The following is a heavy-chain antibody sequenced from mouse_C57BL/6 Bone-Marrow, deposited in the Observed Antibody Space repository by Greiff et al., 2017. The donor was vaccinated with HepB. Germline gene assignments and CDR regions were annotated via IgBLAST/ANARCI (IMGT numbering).Heavy chain of an antibody. CDR1: GYTFTSYW. CDR2: IYPSDSET. CDR3: ARADHHHYSTGGRDY. J-gene: IGHJ2*01. D-gene: IGHD1-2*01. Sequence: QVQLQQPGAELVRPGSSVKLSCKASGYTFTSYWMDWVKQRPGQGLEWIGNIYPSDSETHYNQKFKDKATLTVDKSSSTAYMQLSSLTSEDSAVYYCARADHHHYSTGGRDYGGQGTTLTVST. V-gene: IGHV1-61*01.